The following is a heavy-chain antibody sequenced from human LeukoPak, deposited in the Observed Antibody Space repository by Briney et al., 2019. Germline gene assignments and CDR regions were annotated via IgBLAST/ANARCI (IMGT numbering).Heavy chain of an antibody. J-gene: IGHJ4*02. CDR3: ARGRNSYGLPWDY. CDR1: GFTFSSYW. CDR2: IKQDGSEN. D-gene: IGHD5-18*01. V-gene: IGHV3-7*03. Sequence: GGSLRLSCAASGFTFSSYWMSWVRQAPGKGLEWVANIKQDGSENYYVDSVKGRFTISRDNAKNSLYLQMNSLRAEDTAVYYCARGRNSYGLPWDYWGQGTLVTVSS.